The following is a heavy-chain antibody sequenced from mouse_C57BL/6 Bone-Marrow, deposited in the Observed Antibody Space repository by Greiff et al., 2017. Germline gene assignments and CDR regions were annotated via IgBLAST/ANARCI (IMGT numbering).Heavy chain of an antibody. V-gene: IGHV1-50*01. Sequence: ESGAELVKPGASVTLSCKASGYTFTSYWMQWVKQRPGQGLEWIGEIDPSDSYTNYNQKFKGKATLTVDTSASTAYMQLSSLTSEDSAVYDCAREDSNYWFAYWGQGTLVTVSA. D-gene: IGHD2-5*01. CDR3: AREDSNYWFAY. J-gene: IGHJ3*01. CDR1: GYTFTSYW. CDR2: IDPSDSYT.